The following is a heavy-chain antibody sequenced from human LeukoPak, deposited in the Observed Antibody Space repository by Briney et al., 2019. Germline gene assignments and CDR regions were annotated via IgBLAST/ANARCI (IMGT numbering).Heavy chain of an antibody. CDR2: IIPIFGTA. CDR3: ARAKWLRLSHYYYYGMDV. V-gene: IGHV1-69*13. J-gene: IGHJ6*02. CDR1: GGTFSSCA. Sequence: SVKVSCKASGGTFSSCAISWVRQAPGQGLEWMGGIIPIFGTANYAQKFQGRVTITADESTSTAYMELSSLRSEDTAAYYCARAKWLRLSHYYYYGMDVWGQGTTVTVSS. D-gene: IGHD5-12*01.